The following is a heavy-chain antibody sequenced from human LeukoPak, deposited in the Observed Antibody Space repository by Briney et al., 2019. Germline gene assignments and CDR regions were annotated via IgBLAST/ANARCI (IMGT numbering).Heavy chain of an antibody. CDR2: ISYSGGA. V-gene: IGHV4-39*01. Sequence: SETLSITWTAAARAFSSSSYYWGWIRQPPGKRLEWGGSISYSGGAYYSPSLESRVAISVDASKSQFSLKLSSVTAADTAVYYCARGLRFLEWLLSQYNWFDPWGQGTLVTGSS. D-gene: IGHD3-3*01. J-gene: IGHJ5*02. CDR1: ARAFSSSSYY. CDR3: ARGLRFLEWLLSQYNWFDP.